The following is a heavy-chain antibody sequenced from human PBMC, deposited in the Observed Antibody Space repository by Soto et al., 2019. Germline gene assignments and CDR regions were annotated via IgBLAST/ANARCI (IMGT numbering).Heavy chain of an antibody. V-gene: IGHV4-59*01. D-gene: IGHD3-22*01. Sequence: PSETLSLTCTVSGGSISSYYWSWIRQPPGKGLEWIGYIYYSGSTNYNPSLKSRVTISVDTSKNQFSLKLSSVTAADTAVYYCARIRVDDSSVYYPYYYYGMDVWGQGTTVTLS. CDR1: GGSISSYY. CDR2: IYYSGST. CDR3: ARIRVDDSSVYYPYYYYGMDV. J-gene: IGHJ6*02.